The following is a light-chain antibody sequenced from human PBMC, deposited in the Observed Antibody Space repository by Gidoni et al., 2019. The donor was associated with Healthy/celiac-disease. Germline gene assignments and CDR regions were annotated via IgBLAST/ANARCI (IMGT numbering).Light chain of an antibody. CDR1: QSISSY. CDR3: QQYYSFPWT. V-gene: IGKV1D-8*01. Sequence: VIRMTQSPSLLSASTGDRVTISCRMSQSISSYLAWYQQKPGKAPELLIYAASTLQSGVPSRFSGSGSGTDFTLTISCLQSEDFATYYCQQYYSFPWTFGQGTKVEIK. J-gene: IGKJ1*01. CDR2: AAS.